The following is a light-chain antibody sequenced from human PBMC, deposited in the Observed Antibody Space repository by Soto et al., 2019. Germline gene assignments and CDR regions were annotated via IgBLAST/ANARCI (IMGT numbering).Light chain of an antibody. CDR2: DAS. CDR3: KQYDSLPLT. J-gene: IGKJ4*01. Sequence: DIQMTQSPPYLSASVGDSVTSTCQASEHITNYLNWYQQIPGKATKLLIYDASNLAAGAPSRFSGSGSGTAFTFAISGLQPDDVATYYCKQYDSLPLTVGGGTKVAIK. CDR1: EHITNY. V-gene: IGKV1-33*01.